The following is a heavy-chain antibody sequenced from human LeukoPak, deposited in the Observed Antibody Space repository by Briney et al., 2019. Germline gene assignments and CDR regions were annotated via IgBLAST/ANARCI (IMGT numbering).Heavy chain of an antibody. CDR1: GCSISSYY. D-gene: IGHD3-22*01. V-gene: IGHV4-59*01. CDR3: ARARLDSSGRFDY. Sequence: PSETLSLTCTVSGCSISSYYWSWIRQSPGKGLEWIGYIYYGGSTDYNPSLKSRVTISKDTSKTQFSLRLSSVTAADTAVYYCARARLDSSGRFDYWGQGTLVTVSS. J-gene: IGHJ4*02. CDR2: IYYGGST.